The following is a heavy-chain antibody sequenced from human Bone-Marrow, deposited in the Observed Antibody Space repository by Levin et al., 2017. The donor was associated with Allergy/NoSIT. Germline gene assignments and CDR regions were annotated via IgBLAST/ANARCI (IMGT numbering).Heavy chain of an antibody. Sequence: GGSLRLSCAASGITFMGYMSWVRQAPGKGLGFVSLMYISGDTYYADSVKGRFTLSIDSSKTILSLQMDVLTFEDTAMYYCATRPHGDHPCFDPWGPGTLVTVSS. J-gene: IGHJ5*02. CDR2: MYISGDT. D-gene: IGHD4-17*01. CDR3: ATRPHGDHPCFDP. CDR1: GITFMGY. V-gene: IGHV3-66*04.